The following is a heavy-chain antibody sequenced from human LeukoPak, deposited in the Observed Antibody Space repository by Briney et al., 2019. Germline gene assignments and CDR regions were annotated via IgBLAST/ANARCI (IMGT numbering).Heavy chain of an antibody. J-gene: IGHJ5*02. D-gene: IGHD4-17*01. CDR3: ARVTDYGDYVFGWFDP. CDR2: IIPIFGTA. V-gene: IGHV1-69*05. CDR1: GGTFSSYA. Sequence: ASVKVSCKASGGTFSSYAISWVRQAPGQGLEWMGGIIPIFGTANYAQKFQGRVTITTDESTSTAYMELSSLRSEDTAVYYCARVTDYGDYVFGWFDPWGQRTLVTVSS.